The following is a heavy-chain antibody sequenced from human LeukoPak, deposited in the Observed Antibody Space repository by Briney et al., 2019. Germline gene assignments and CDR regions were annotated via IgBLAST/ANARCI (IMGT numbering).Heavy chain of an antibody. V-gene: IGHV4-59*01. D-gene: IGHD5-18*01. CDR2: IYYSGST. Sequence: PSEILSLTCTVSGGSISSYYWSWIRQPPGKGLEWIGYIYYSGSTNYNPSLKSRVTISVDTSKNQFSLKLSSVTAADTAVYYCARGSGYNYGFPDYWGQGTLVTVSS. J-gene: IGHJ4*02. CDR3: ARGSGYNYGFPDY. CDR1: GGSISSYY.